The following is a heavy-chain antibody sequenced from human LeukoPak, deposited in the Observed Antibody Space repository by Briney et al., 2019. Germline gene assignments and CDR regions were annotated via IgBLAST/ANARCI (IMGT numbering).Heavy chain of an antibody. V-gene: IGHV3-30*03. CDR3: ARDKGYCSSTSCSFDY. CDR2: ISYDGNNK. CDR1: GFTFGAYA. J-gene: IGHJ4*02. Sequence: PGRSLRLSCAASGFTFGAYAMHWVRQAPGKGLEWVAVISYDGNNKYYADSVKGRVTISRDNSENTLYLQMNSLRAEDTAVYYCARDKGYCSSTSCSFDYWGQGTLVTVSS. D-gene: IGHD2-2*01.